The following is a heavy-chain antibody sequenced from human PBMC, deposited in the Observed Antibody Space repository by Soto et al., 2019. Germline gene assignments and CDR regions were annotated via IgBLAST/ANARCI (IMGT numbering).Heavy chain of an antibody. V-gene: IGHV4-61*08. CDR1: GGSVSSGGYF. J-gene: IGHJ6*02. CDR3: ARVGCSGGGCYSIDYYYYAMDV. Sequence: QVQLQESGPGLVKPSETLSLTCTVSGGSVSSGGYFWSWIRQSPGKGLEWIGYIYHSGSTNYNPSLKSRVTISLHMSKNQFSLKMTAVTAADTAVYYCARVGCSGGGCYSIDYYYYAMDVWGQGTTVTVSS. D-gene: IGHD2-15*01. CDR2: IYHSGST.